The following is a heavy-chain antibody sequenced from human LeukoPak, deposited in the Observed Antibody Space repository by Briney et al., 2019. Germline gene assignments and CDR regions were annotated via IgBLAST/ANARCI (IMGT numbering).Heavy chain of an antibody. CDR3: AREDGDYGDYVHYYYGMDV. V-gene: IGHV4-34*01. J-gene: IGHJ6*02. Sequence: SETLSLTCAVYGGSFSGYCWSWIRQPPGKGLEWIGEINHSGSTNYNPSLKSRVTISVDTSKNQFSLKLSSVTAADTAVYYCAREDGDYGDYVHYYYGMDVWGQGTTVTVSS. CDR2: INHSGST. D-gene: IGHD4-17*01. CDR1: GGSFSGYC.